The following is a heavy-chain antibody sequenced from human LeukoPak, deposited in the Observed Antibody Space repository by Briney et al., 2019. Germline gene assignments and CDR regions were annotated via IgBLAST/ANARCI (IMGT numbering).Heavy chain of an antibody. CDR1: GFTFSSYS. Sequence: GGSLRLSCAASGFTFSSYSMNWVPQAPGKGLEWVSSISSSSSYIYYADSVKGRFTISRDSAKNSLYLQMNSLRAEDTAVYYCASVGGAVVRDAFDIWGQGTMVTVSS. D-gene: IGHD2-2*01. J-gene: IGHJ3*02. CDR2: ISSSSSYI. V-gene: IGHV3-21*01. CDR3: ASVGGAVVRDAFDI.